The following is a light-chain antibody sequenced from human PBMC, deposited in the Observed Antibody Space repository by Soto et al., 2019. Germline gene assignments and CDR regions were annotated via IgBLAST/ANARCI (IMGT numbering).Light chain of an antibody. Sequence: SYELTQPPSVSVAPGQTARISCGGNIGSKSVHWYQQKSGQAPVLVVYEDSDRPSGIPERISGSNSGNTATLTISRVEAGXXAXXXXXVWXXXSDHYFFGTGTKLTVL. CDR3: XVWXXXSDHYF. CDR1: IGSKS. J-gene: IGLJ1*01. CDR2: EDS. V-gene: IGLV3-21*02.